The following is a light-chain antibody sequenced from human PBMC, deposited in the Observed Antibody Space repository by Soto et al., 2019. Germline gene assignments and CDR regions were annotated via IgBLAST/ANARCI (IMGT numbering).Light chain of an antibody. CDR1: QSVSSL. CDR3: QQYNNWPIT. J-gene: IGKJ5*01. Sequence: EIVITQSPATLSVSPGERATLSCRASQSVSSLLAWHQQKPGQAPRLLIYRASTRATDTPARFSGSGSGTEFTLTISSLQSEDFAAYYCQQYNNWPITFGQGTRLEIK. CDR2: RAS. V-gene: IGKV3-15*01.